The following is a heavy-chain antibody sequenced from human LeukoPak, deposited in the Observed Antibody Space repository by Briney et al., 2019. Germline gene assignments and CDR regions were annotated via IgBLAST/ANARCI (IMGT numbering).Heavy chain of an antibody. V-gene: IGHV4-34*01. J-gene: IGHJ5*02. Sequence: SETLSLTCAVYGGSFSAYYCTWIRQPPGKGLEWIGEINHSGSSNYNSSLRSRVTISVDTSYKQFSLRLSSVTAADTAVYYCAPRGDIEHSYVYGKWFDHWGQGTRVTVSS. CDR3: APRGDIEHSYVYGKWFDH. CDR1: GGSFSAYY. D-gene: IGHD5-18*01. CDR2: INHSGSS.